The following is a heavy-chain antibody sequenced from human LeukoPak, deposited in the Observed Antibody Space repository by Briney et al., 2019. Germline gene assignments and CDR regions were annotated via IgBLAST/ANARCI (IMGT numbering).Heavy chain of an antibody. V-gene: IGHV3-11*06. CDR1: GFTFSDYY. J-gene: IGHJ4*02. CDR2: ISDSSSST. Sequence: GSLRLSCAASGFTFSDYYVSWIRQAPGKGLEWVSYISDSSSSTNYADPVKGRFTISRDNAKNSLYLQMNSLRAEDTAVYYCARDIATAGHLAFDYWGQGTLVTVSS. D-gene: IGHD6-13*01. CDR3: ARDIATAGHLAFDY.